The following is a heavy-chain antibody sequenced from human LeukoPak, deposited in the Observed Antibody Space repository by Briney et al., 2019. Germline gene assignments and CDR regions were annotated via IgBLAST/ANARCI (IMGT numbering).Heavy chain of an antibody. Sequence: GGSLRLSCAASGFTFSTYGMHWFGQAPGKGLEWVSLISYDGSSKFYADSVKGRFTTSRDNSKNTLYLQMNSLRADDTAMYYCARGGYYYDNSGGAFDIWGQGTMVTVSS. J-gene: IGHJ3*02. CDR3: ARGGYYYDNSGGAFDI. D-gene: IGHD3-22*01. CDR1: GFTFSTYG. V-gene: IGHV3-30*03. CDR2: ISYDGSSK.